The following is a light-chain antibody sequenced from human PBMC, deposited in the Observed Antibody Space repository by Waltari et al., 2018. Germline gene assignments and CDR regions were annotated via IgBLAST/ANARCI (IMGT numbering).Light chain of an antibody. CDR3: QQYYGTPQT. V-gene: IGKV4-1*01. J-gene: IGKJ3*01. Sequence: DIVMTQSPDSLAVSLGERATINCRSSQSVLYSSNNKNYLAWYQQKQGQPPKLLIYWASTRESGVPDRFSGSGSGTDFTLTISSLQAEDVAVYYCQQYYGTPQTFGPGTKVDIK. CDR2: WAS. CDR1: QSVLYSSNNKNY.